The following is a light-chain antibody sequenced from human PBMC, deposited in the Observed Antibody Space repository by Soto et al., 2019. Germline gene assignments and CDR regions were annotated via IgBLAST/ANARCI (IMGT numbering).Light chain of an antibody. CDR3: QQSYSTLFT. CDR2: AAS. Sequence: DIRMTQSPSSLSASVGDRVTITCRASQSISSYLNWYQQKPGKAPKLLIYAASSLQSGVPSRFSGSGSGTDFTLTISSLQPEDFATYYCQQSYSTLFTFGGGTKVEIK. J-gene: IGKJ4*01. CDR1: QSISSY. V-gene: IGKV1-39*01.